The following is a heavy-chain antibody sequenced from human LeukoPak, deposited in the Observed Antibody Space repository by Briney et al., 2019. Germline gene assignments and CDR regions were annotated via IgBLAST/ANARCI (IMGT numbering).Heavy chain of an antibody. J-gene: IGHJ4*02. CDR3: GRLVGGLLEN. V-gene: IGHV5-51*01. CDR2: IYPGDSDI. CDR1: GYSFSTNW. D-gene: IGHD1-26*01. Sequence: PGESLKISCTGSGYSFSTNWIGWVRQIPGKGLEWMGIIYPGDSDIRYSPSFQGQVTFSADKSISTAYLQWSSLKASDTAIYYCGRLVGGLLENWGQGTLVTVSS.